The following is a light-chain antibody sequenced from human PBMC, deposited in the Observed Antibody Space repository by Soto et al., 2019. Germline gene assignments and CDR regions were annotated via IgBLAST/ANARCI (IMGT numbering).Light chain of an antibody. CDR3: QVSNSSCNCYV. J-gene: IGLJ1*01. Sequence: SYELTQPPSVSVAPGQTATITCGGNNIGDKRVHWYQQKPGQAPVLVVYDDTDRPSGIPERFSGSNSANTATLTISRVEAGDKADYFCQVSNSSCNCYVFGTGTKLTVL. CDR2: DDT. CDR1: NIGDKR. V-gene: IGLV3-21*02.